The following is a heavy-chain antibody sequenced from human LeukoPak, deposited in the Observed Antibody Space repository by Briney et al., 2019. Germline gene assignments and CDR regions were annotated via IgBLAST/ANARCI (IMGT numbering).Heavy chain of an antibody. CDR1: GGSISSYY. V-gene: IGHV4-59*08. CDR2: IYYSGST. D-gene: IGHD6-13*01. CDR3: ARLYSSSWYDAFDI. J-gene: IGHJ3*02. Sequence: SETLSLTCTVSGGSISSYYWSWIRQPPGKGLEWIGYIYYSGSTNYNPSLKSRVIISVDTSKNQFSLKLSSVTAADTAVYYCARLYSSSWYDAFDIWGQGTMVTVSS.